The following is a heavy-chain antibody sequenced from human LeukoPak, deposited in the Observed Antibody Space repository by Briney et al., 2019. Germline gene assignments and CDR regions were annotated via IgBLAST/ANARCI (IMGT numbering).Heavy chain of an antibody. J-gene: IGHJ6*03. CDR1: GGSISSSSYY. V-gene: IGHV4-39*07. D-gene: IGHD3-3*01. CDR3: ARAIADFWSGYYNYYYYMDV. Sequence: SETLSLTCTVSGGSISSSSYYWGWIRQPPGKGLEWIGSIYYSGSPYYNPSLKSRVTISVDTSKNQFSLKLSSVTAADTAVYYCARAIADFWSGYYNYYYYMDVWGKGTTVTVSS. CDR2: IYYSGSP.